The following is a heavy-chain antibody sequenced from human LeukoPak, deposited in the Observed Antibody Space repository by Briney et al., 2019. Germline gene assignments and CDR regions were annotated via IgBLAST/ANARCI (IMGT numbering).Heavy chain of an antibody. Sequence: PGGSLRLSCATSEFTFSDHYMDWVRQAPGKGLEWLGRTRNKANSYTTEYAASVKGRFTISRDDSKKSVYLQMTSLKIEDTAIYYCARGCEGRGQRAFDIWGQGTMVAVSS. D-gene: IGHD1-26*01. CDR1: EFTFSDHY. CDR3: ARGCEGRGQRAFDI. J-gene: IGHJ3*02. V-gene: IGHV3-72*01. CDR2: TRNKANSYTT.